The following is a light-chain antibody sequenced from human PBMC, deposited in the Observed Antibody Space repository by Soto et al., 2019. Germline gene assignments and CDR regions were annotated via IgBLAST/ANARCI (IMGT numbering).Light chain of an antibody. CDR3: QRSYSTPWT. CDR1: QSISSY. V-gene: IGKV1-39*01. CDR2: AAS. Sequence: DIQMTQSPSSLSASVGDRVTITCRASQSISSYLNWYQQKPGKAPKLVIYAASSLQSGVPSRFSGSGSGTDFTLTISSLQPEDFATYYCQRSYSTPWTFGQGTKVEIK. J-gene: IGKJ1*01.